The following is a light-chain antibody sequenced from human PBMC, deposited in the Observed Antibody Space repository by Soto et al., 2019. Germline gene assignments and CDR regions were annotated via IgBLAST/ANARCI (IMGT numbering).Light chain of an antibody. CDR1: QSVSSN. J-gene: IGKJ2*01. CDR2: GAS. Sequence: EIVMTQSPATLSVSPGVRATLSCRASQSVSSNLAWYQQKPGQAPRLLIYGASTRATGIPARFSGSGSGTEFTLTISSLQSEDFAVYYCQQYNNWPGRTFGQGTKLEIK. V-gene: IGKV3-15*01. CDR3: QQYNNWPGRT.